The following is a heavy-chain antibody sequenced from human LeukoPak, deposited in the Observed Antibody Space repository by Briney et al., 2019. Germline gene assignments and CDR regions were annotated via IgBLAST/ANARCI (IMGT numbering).Heavy chain of an antibody. CDR3: AKDMSVFTQKEYYYDSSGYRVTSDY. CDR1: GFTFSSYA. D-gene: IGHD3-22*01. J-gene: IGHJ4*02. V-gene: IGHV3-23*01. Sequence: GGSLRLSCAASGFTFSSYAMSWVRQAPGKGLEWVSAISGSGGSTYYADSVKGRFTISRDNSKNTLYLQMNSLRAEDTAVYYCAKDMSVFTQKEYYYDSSGYRVTSDYWGQGTLVTVSS. CDR2: ISGSGGST.